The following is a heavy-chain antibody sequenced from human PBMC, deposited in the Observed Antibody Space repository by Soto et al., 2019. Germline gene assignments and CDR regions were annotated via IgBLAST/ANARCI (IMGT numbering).Heavy chain of an antibody. CDR3: ARQYYFGSTNDY. CDR2: IYYSGNA. CDR1: GGSISSSSYY. Sequence: SETLSLTCTVSGGSISSSSYYWGWIRQPPGKGLEWIGSIYYSGNAYYNPSLKRRVTISVDTAKNQFSLKLSSVTAADTAVYYCARQYYFGSTNDYWGRGTLVTVSS. D-gene: IGHD3-10*01. J-gene: IGHJ4*02. V-gene: IGHV4-39*01.